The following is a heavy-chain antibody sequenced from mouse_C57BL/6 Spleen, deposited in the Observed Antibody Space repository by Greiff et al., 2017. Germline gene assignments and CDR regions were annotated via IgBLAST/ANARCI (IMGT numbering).Heavy chain of an antibody. Sequence: EVQLVESEGGLVQPGSSMKLSCTASGFTFSDYYMAWVRQVPEKGLECVANINYDGSSTYYLDSLKSRFIISRDNAKNILYLQMSSLKSEDTATYYCARAYGSTFGDYWGQGTSVTVSS. D-gene: IGHD1-1*01. V-gene: IGHV5-16*01. J-gene: IGHJ4*01. CDR2: INYDGSST. CDR1: GFTFSDYY. CDR3: ARAYGSTFGDY.